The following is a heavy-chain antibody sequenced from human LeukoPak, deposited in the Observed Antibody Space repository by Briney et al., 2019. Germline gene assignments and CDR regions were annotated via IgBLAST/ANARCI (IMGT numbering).Heavy chain of an antibody. Sequence: PSETLSLTCTVSGVSISSGSYCWGWLRQPAGKGLEWIVRIYTSGSTNYNSSLKSPFTMSVDTSKNQFSLKLSSVTAADTAVYYCARGRWISGNYYNFDSWGQGTLVTVSS. CDR2: IYTSGST. J-gene: IGHJ4*02. D-gene: IGHD1-26*01. CDR3: ARGRWISGNYYNFDS. V-gene: IGHV4-61*02. CDR1: GVSISSGSYC.